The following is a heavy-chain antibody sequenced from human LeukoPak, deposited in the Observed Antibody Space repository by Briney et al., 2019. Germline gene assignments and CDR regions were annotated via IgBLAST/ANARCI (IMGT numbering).Heavy chain of an antibody. CDR2: IKSKADGATT. D-gene: IGHD3-16*01. V-gene: IGHV3-15*01. CDR3: ATELPARGAGEFDY. CDR1: GFTFSGAW. Sequence: GGSLRLSCAASGFTFSGAWMSWVRQPPGKGLEWVGLIKSKADGATTHYAAPVEGRFPISRDDSNNTVCLEKNSLKTADTAVYYCATELPARGAGEFDYWGQGTLVAVSS. J-gene: IGHJ4*02.